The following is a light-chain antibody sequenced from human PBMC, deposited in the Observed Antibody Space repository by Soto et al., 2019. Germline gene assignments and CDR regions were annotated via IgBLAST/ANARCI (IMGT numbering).Light chain of an antibody. CDR2: EVS. J-gene: IGLJ1*01. Sequence: SVLTQPPSVSGSPGQSVTISCPGNSSDVGSYNRVSWYQQPPGTAPKLMIYEVSNRPSGVPDRFSGSKSGNTASLTISGLQAEDEADYCCSSFTSSSTYVFGTGTKVTVL. CDR3: SSFTSSSTYV. CDR1: SSDVGSYNR. V-gene: IGLV2-18*02.